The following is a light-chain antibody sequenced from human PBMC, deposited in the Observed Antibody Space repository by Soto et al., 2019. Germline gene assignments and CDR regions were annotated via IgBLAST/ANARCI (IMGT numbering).Light chain of an antibody. V-gene: IGLV1-40*01. CDR2: GNS. CDR1: SSNIGAGYD. J-gene: IGLJ3*02. CDR3: QSYDSRLSGWV. Sequence: QSVLTQPPSVSGAPGQRVTISCTGSSSNIGAGYDVHWYQQLPGTAPKLLIYGNSNRPSGVPDRFSGSKSGTSASLAITELQAEDEADYYCQSYDSRLSGWVFGGGTKLTVL.